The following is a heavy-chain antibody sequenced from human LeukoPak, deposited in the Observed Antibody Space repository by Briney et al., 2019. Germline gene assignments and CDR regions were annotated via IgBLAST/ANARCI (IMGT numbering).Heavy chain of an antibody. CDR3: ARHLMTGVRTDWYFDL. D-gene: IGHD3-16*01. Sequence: VASVKVSCTASGYTFINYGITWVRLAPGQGLEWMGWISCYNGNTNYAQKLQGRVTMTTDTSTSTAYMELRSLRSDDTAVYYCARHLMTGVRTDWYFDLWGRGTLVTVSS. V-gene: IGHV1-18*01. CDR2: ISCYNGNT. CDR1: GYTFINYG. J-gene: IGHJ2*01.